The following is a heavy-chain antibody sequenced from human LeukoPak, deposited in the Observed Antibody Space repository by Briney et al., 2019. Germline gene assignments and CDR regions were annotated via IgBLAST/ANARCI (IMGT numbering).Heavy chain of an antibody. V-gene: IGHV3-11*05. D-gene: IGHD3-22*01. CDR1: GFTFSDYY. CDR2: ITSSSSYT. Sequence: PGGSLRLSCAASGFTFSDYYMSWIRQAPGKGLEWVSSITSSSSYTNYADSVRGRFTISRDNSKNTLYLQMNSLRAEDTAVYYCAKGYRVVVVTIGYFDYWGQGTLVTVSS. J-gene: IGHJ4*02. CDR3: AKGYRVVVVTIGYFDY.